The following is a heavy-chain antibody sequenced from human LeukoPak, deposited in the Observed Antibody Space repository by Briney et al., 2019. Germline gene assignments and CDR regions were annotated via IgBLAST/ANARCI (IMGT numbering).Heavy chain of an antibody. J-gene: IGHJ4*02. CDR1: GFTFSNYA. D-gene: IGHD3-10*01. V-gene: IGHV3-23*01. Sequence: GGSLRLSCAASGFTFSNYAMSWVRQAPGKGLEWVSAISGSGGSTYYADSVKGRFTISRDNSKNTRYLQMNSLRAEDTAVYFCAKHWSYGSGLHHYWRQGTLATV. CDR2: ISGSGGST. CDR3: AKHWSYGSGLHHY.